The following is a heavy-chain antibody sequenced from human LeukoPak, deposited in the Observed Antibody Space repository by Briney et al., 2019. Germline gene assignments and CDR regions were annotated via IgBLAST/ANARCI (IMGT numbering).Heavy chain of an antibody. J-gene: IGHJ5*02. CDR1: GYTFTVYY. D-gene: IGHD6-13*01. Sequence: ASVKVSCKASGYTFTVYYMHWVRQAPGQGLEWMGWINPNSVCTNYAQKFQGRVTMTRDTAISTAYMELSRLRSDDTAVYYCARETAAAGTRFDPWGQGTLVPVSS. CDR3: ARETAAAGTRFDP. CDR2: INPNSVCT. V-gene: IGHV1-2*02.